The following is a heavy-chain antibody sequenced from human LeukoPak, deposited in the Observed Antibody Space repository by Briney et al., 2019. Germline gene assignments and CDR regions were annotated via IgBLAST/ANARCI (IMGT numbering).Heavy chain of an antibody. CDR1: GYTFTTYG. CDR3: ARDRGKWFGDFFDF. V-gene: IGHV1-18*01. Sequence: ASVKVSCKASGYTFTTYGITWVRQARGQGLEWMGRINGYNDKTKYEQKVQGRVTMTIDTSTSTAYMELRSLRSDDTAVYYCARDRGKWFGDFFDFWGQGTLVTVSS. CDR2: INGYNDKT. J-gene: IGHJ4*02. D-gene: IGHD3-10*01.